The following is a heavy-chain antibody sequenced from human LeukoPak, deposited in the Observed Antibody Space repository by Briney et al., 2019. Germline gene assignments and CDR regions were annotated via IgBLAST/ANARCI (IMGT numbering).Heavy chain of an antibody. D-gene: IGHD2-2*01. CDR1: GGSISSGDYY. V-gene: IGHV4-30-4*08. Sequence: PSETLSLTCTVSGGSISSGDYYWSWIRQPPGKGLEWIGYIYYSGSTYYNPSLKSRVTISVDTSKNQFSLKLSSVTAADTAVYYCARGSYALEDYWYFDLWGRGTLVTVSS. CDR2: IYYSGST. J-gene: IGHJ2*01. CDR3: ARGSYALEDYWYFDL.